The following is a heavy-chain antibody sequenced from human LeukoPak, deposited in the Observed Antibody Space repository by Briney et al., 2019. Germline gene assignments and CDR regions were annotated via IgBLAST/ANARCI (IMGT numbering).Heavy chain of an antibody. D-gene: IGHD3-16*01. CDR2: IYSGGST. CDR3: ARDMMRAGDSRDY. J-gene: IGHJ4*02. V-gene: IGHV3-53*04. CDR1: GFTVSSNY. Sequence: PGGSLRLSCAASGFTVSSNYMSWVRQAPGKGLEWVSVIYSGGSTYHADSVKGRFTISRHNSKNTLYLQMNSLRAEDTAVYYCARDMMRAGDSRDYWGQGTLVTVSS.